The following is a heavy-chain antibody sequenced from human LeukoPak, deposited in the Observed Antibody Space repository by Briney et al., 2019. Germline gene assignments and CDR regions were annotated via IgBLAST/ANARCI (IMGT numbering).Heavy chain of an antibody. CDR2: IYYSGST. J-gene: IGHJ4*02. V-gene: IGHV4-59*01. CDR1: GGSIRSYY. CDR3: ARDTGYSSSHGFGY. Sequence: SETLSLTCTVSGGSIRSYYWSWIRQPPGKGLEWIGYIYYSGSTNYNPSLKSRVTISVDTSKNQFSLKLSSVTAADTAVYYCARDTGYSSSHGFGYWGQGTLVTVSS. D-gene: IGHD6-13*01.